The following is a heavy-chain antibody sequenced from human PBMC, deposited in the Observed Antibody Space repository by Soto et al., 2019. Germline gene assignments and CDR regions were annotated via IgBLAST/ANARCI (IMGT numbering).Heavy chain of an antibody. CDR2: IYSGGST. CDR1: GFTVSSNY. J-gene: IGHJ6*02. CDR3: ARDPPATGKGMDV. Sequence: EVQLVETGGGLIKPGGSLRLSCEASGFTVSSNYMSWVRQAPGKGLEWVSVIYSGGSTYYADSVRGRFTISRDNSKNTLYLQMKSLRAEDTAVYYCARDPPATGKGMDVWGQGTTVTVSS. V-gene: IGHV3-53*02.